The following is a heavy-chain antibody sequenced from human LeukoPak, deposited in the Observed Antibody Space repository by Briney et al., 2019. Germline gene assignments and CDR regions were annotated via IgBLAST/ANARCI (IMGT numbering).Heavy chain of an antibody. J-gene: IGHJ3*02. V-gene: IGHV4-30-4*08. D-gene: IGHD3-22*01. CDR1: GGSVSSGYHY. CDR2: ISYSGST. CDR3: AREVNEVSDSDAFDI. Sequence: SQTLSLTCTVSGGSVSSGYHYWSWIRRPPGKNLEWIGYISYSGSTSYNPSLESRVSITVDTSKNQFSLHMTSVTDADTAVYYCAREVNEVSDSDAFDIWGQGTMVTVSS.